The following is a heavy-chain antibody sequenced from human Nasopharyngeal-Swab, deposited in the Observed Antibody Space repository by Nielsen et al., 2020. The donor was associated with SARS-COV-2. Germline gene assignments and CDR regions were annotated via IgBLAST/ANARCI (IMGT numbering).Heavy chain of an antibody. CDR2: ISYDGSNK. D-gene: IGHD1/OR15-1a*01. CDR1: GFTFSSYA. V-gene: IGHV3-30*04. CDR3: SLDQHSGGY. Sequence: GESLKISCAASGFTFSSYAMHWVRQAPGKGLEWVAVISYDGSNKYYADPVKGRFTISRENSNNTLYLQRNSLRAEDTAVYYCSLDQHSGGYWGQGTLVTVSS. J-gene: IGHJ4*02.